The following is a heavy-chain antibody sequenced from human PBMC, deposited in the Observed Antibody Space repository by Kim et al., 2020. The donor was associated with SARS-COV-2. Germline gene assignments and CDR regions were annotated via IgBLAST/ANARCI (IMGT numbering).Heavy chain of an antibody. CDR2: MRQDGSGS. J-gene: IGHJ1*01. V-gene: IGHV3-7*01. D-gene: IGHD5-18*01. CDR3: ARSISDTEAPRIGVYF. Sequence: GGSLRLSCAASGFTFSSYWMSWVRQAPGKGLDWVATMRQDGSGSFYVDSVRGRFTMSRDNTKNSVFLQMNSLRAEDTAVYYCARSISDTEAPRIGVYF. CDR1: GFTFSSYW.